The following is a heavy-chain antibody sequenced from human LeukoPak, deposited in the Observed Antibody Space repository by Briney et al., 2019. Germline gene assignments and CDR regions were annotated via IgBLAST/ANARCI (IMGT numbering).Heavy chain of an antibody. CDR1: GLSVSSNF. V-gene: IGHV3-53*01. CDR2: IYGGGST. CDR3: ASWPVGWYGEDS. J-gene: IGHJ4*02. Sequence: GGSLRLSCAATGLSVSSNFVSWVRQAPGKGLEWVSVIYGGGSTYYADSVKGRFTISRDTPKNTLYLQMNSLRVEDTAVYYCASWPVGWYGEDSWGQGTLVTVSS. D-gene: IGHD6-19*01.